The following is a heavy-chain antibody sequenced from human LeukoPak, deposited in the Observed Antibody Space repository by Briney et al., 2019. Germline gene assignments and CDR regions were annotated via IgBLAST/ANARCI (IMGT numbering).Heavy chain of an antibody. D-gene: IGHD1-26*01. Sequence: SETLSLTCTVSGGSISSYYWSWIRQPPVKGLELIGYIYYSGSTNYNPSLKSRVTISVDTSKNQFSLKLSSVTAADTAVYYCARTYSGSPDAFDIWGQGTMVTVSS. CDR1: GGSISSYY. CDR2: IYYSGST. J-gene: IGHJ3*02. CDR3: ARTYSGSPDAFDI. V-gene: IGHV4-59*01.